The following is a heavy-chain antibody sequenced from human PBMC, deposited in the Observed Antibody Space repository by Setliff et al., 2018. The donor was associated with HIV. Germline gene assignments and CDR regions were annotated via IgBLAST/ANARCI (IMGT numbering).Heavy chain of an antibody. V-gene: IGHV4-61*02. J-gene: IGHJ3*01. CDR3: ARHPGSTSNWYKGAFDF. Sequence: TLSLTCTVSGDSISSGSYYWSWIRQPAGKGLEWIGRIYTTGTTDYDPSLKTRVSMSIDTSKNQFSLKVKSVTAADTAMYYCARHPGSTSNWYKGAFDFWGQGRMVTVSS. CDR1: GDSISSGSYY. D-gene: IGHD6-13*01. CDR2: IYTTGTT.